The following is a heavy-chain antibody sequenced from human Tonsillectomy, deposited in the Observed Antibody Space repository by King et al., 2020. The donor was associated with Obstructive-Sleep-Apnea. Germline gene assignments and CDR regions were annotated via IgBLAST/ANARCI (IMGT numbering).Heavy chain of an antibody. CDR1: GFTFSSYA. V-gene: IGHV3-30-3*01. J-gene: IGHJ6*02. CDR3: ARVGASSSWYFSNYYYYYGMDV. D-gene: IGHD6-13*01. Sequence: VQLVESGGGVVQPGRSLRLSCAASGFTFSSYAMHWVRQAPGKGLEWVAVISYDGSNKYYADSVKGRFTISRDNSKNTLYLQMNSLRAEDTAVYYCARVGASSSWYFSNYYYYYGMDVWGQGTTVTVSS. CDR2: ISYDGSNK.